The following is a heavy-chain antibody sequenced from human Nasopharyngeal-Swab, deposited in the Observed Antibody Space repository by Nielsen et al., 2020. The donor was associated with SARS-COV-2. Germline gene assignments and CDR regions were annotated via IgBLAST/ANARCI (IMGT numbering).Heavy chain of an antibody. CDR3: ARGGDPREVVAATDCFDP. CDR2: INPGGGSA. J-gene: IGHJ5*02. CDR1: GYTLTRYY. D-gene: IGHD2-15*01. V-gene: IGHV1-46*01. Sequence: ASVKVSCKASGYTLTRYYIHWVRQAPAQGLEWMGIINPGGGSARYSQNFQGRVTMTRDTSTSTVYMELSSLRSEDTAVYYCARGGDPREVVAATDCFDPWGQGTLVTVSS.